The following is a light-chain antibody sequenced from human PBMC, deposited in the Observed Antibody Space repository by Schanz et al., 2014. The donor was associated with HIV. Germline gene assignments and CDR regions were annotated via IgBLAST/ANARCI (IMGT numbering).Light chain of an antibody. CDR1: SSDVGGHNY. CDR3: CSVSITLTYV. Sequence: QSALTQPTSVSGSPGQSITISCTVASSDVGGHNYVSWYQQHPGKAPKLMIYDVSNRPSGVSSRFSGSKSGNTASLTISGXQAEDEADYYCCSVSITLTYVFGAGTKLTVL. CDR2: DVS. V-gene: IGLV2-14*03. J-gene: IGLJ1*01.